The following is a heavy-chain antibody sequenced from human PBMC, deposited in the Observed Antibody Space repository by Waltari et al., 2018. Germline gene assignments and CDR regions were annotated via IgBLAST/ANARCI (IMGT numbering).Heavy chain of an antibody. J-gene: IGHJ3*02. CDR3: VRGGSDAFDI. V-gene: IGHV3-13*01. Sequence: EVQLVESGGAWVQPGGSLRLSCAASGFNIATYDMHWVRQVTGKGLEGVSAVGTVGDTLYSGSVKGRFTISRENVKNSLYLQMNSLRAGDTAVYYCVRGGSDAFDIWGQGTMVTVSS. D-gene: IGHD3-16*01. CDR2: VGTVGDT. CDR1: GFNIATYD.